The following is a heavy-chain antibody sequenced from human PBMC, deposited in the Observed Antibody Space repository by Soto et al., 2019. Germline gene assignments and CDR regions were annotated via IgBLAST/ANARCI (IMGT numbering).Heavy chain of an antibody. V-gene: IGHV5-51*01. J-gene: IGHJ6*02. Sequence: GESLKISCKTSGYSFISYWVAWVRQLPGKGLEWMGTFYPGDSTSTYSPSFQGQVTISVDKSISTAYLQLSSLKASDTAMYYCARHGHVDTAMVNRYYYGMDVWGQGTTVTVSS. CDR1: GYSFISYW. CDR2: FYPGDSTS. D-gene: IGHD5-18*01. CDR3: ARHGHVDTAMVNRYYYGMDV.